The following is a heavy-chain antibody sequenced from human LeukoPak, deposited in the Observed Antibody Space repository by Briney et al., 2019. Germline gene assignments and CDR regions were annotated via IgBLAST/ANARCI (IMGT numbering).Heavy chain of an antibody. D-gene: IGHD3-3*01. CDR1: GGSISSSSYY. V-gene: IGHV4-39*07. J-gene: IGHJ4*02. CDR3: ARANYDFWSGYYFPFDY. CDR2: IYYSGST. Sequence: SETLSLTCTVSGGSISSSSYYWGWIRQPPGKGLEWIGSIYYSGSTYYNPSLKSRVTISVDTSKNQFSLKLSSVTAADTAVYYCARANYDFWSGYYFPFDYWGQGTLVTVSS.